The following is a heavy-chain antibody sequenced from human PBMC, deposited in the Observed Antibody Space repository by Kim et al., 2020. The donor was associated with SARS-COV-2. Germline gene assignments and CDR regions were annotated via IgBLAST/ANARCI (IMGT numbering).Heavy chain of an antibody. CDR3: ARSTTVLKNFDN. CDR2: VYYSGYT. J-gene: IGHJ4*02. CDR1: GGSMSRSGYY. D-gene: IGHD4-17*01. Sequence: SETLSLTCSVSGGSMSRSGYYWGWVRQPPGNGLEWIGTVYYSGYTYYNPSLSSRVTISVDTSQSQFSLMLSFVTAADTAVYYCARSTTVLKNFDNWGQGTLVTVSS. V-gene: IGHV4-39*01.